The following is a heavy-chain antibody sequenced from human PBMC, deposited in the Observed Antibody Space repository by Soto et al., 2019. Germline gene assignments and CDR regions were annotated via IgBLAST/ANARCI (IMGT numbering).Heavy chain of an antibody. CDR2: IYYSGST. V-gene: IGHV4-39*01. CDR1: GGSISSSSYY. J-gene: IGHJ6*02. D-gene: IGHD6-13*01. Sequence: NPSETLSLTCTVSGGSISSSSYYWGWIRQPPGKGLEWIGSIYYSGSTYYNPSLKSRVTISVDTSKNQFSLKLSSVTAADTAVYYCSVIGYSSSWYWQAAVGDVWGQGTTVTVSS. CDR3: SVIGYSSSWYWQAAVGDV.